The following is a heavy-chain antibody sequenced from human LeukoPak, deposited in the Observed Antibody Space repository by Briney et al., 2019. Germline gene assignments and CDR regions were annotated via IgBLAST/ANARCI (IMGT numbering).Heavy chain of an antibody. Sequence: PGRSLRLSCAASGFTFSSYGMHWVRQAPGKGLEWVAVISYDGSNKYYADSVKGRFTISRDNSKNTLYLQMNSLRAEDTAVYYCARGQWLPRHYFDCWGQGTLVTVSS. D-gene: IGHD6-19*01. CDR1: GFTFSSYG. V-gene: IGHV3-30*03. J-gene: IGHJ4*02. CDR3: ARGQWLPRHYFDC. CDR2: ISYDGSNK.